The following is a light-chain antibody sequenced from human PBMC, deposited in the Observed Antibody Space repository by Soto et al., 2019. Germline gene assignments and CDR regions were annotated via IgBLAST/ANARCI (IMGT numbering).Light chain of an antibody. CDR2: TAS. Sequence: DIQMTQSPSSLSASVGDRVTITCRASQSISSYLNWYQQKLGKAPNLLIYTASSLQTGVPSRFSGSGSGTDFTLTISRLQPEDYATYYCQQTYSTPHTFGPGTNLEIK. J-gene: IGKJ2*01. CDR3: QQTYSTPHT. CDR1: QSISSY. V-gene: IGKV1-39*01.